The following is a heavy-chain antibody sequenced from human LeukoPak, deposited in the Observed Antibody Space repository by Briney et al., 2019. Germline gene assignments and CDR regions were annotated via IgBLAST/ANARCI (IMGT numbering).Heavy chain of an antibody. V-gene: IGHV3-21*04. J-gene: IGHJ4*02. CDR1: GFTFSSYS. CDR2: ISSSSSYI. CDR3: AKGRAVEGVRYFDY. D-gene: IGHD3-10*01. Sequence: PGGSLRLSCAASGFTFSSYSMNWVRQAPGKGLEWVSSISSSSSYIYYADSVKGRFTISRDNAKNSLYLQMNSLRAEDTAVYYCAKGRAVEGVRYFDYWGQGTLVTVSS.